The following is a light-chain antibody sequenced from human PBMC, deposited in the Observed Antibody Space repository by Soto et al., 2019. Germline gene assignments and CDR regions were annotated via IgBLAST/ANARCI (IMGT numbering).Light chain of an antibody. Sequence: QSALTQPPSLSGTPGQRVTISCSGSSSNIAGNTVHWYQHLPGTAPKLLIYGNHERPSGVPDRFSGSKSGTSASLAISGLQSEDEADYYCAAGDDSLNGWVFGGGTKLTVL. CDR3: AAGDDSLNGWV. CDR2: GNH. J-gene: IGLJ3*02. CDR1: SSNIAGNT. V-gene: IGLV1-44*01.